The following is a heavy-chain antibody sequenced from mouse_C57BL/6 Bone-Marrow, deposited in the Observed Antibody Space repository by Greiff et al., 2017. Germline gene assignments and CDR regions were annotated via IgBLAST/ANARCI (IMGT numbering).Heavy chain of an antibody. Sequence: QVQLQQPGAELVKPGASVKMSCKASGYTFTSYWITWVKQRPGQGLEWIGDIYPTSGRTNYNEKFKSKAILTVDTSSNTAYMQLSSLTSEDSAVFGGASAGPLGRSFDYGGQGTTLTVSS. CDR1: GYTFTSYW. CDR3: ASAGPLGRSFDY. V-gene: IGHV1-55*01. J-gene: IGHJ2*01. CDR2: IYPTSGRT. D-gene: IGHD4-1*01.